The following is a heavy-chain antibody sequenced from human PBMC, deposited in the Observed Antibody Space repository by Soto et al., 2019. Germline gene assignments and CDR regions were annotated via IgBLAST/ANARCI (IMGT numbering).Heavy chain of an antibody. J-gene: IGHJ4*02. CDR3: ARDNRPIYSGYDGARYYFDY. CDR2: IYYSGST. D-gene: IGHD5-12*01. CDR1: GGSISSGDYY. V-gene: IGHV4-30-4*01. Sequence: PSETLSLTCTVSGGSISSGDYYWSWIRQPPGKGLEWIRYIYYSGSTYYNPSLKSRVTISVDTSKNQFSLKLSSVTAADTAVYYCARDNRPIYSGYDGARYYFDYWGQGTLVTVSS.